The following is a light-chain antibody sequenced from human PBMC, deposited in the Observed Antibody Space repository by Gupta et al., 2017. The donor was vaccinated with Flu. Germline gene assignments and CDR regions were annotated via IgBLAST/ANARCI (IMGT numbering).Light chain of an antibody. Sequence: SVLTQPPSAPGTPGQTVTIPCSGRSSSIGTNSVNRFQQLPGTAPKVVIYNNNNRPSGVPDRFSASKSGASASLVIRGLQSDDEGDDYCATWHDSRNGWVFGGGTKVTVL. CDR1: SSSIGTNS. J-gene: IGLJ3*02. CDR3: ATWHDSRNGWV. CDR2: NNN. V-gene: IGLV1-44*01.